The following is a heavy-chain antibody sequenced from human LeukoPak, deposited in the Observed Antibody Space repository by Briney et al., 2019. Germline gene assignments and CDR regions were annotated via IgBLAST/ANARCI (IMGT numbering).Heavy chain of an antibody. V-gene: IGHV4-39*07. D-gene: IGHD2-21*02. CDR1: GGSISSYY. Sequence: SETLSLTCTVSGGSISSYYWGWIRQPPGKGLEWIGSIYYSGSTYYNPSLKSRVTISVDTSKNQFSLKLSSVTAADTAVYYCARSWEGYCGGDCPLGHWGPGILVTVSS. CDR3: ARSWEGYCGGDCPLGH. CDR2: IYYSGST. J-gene: IGHJ4*02.